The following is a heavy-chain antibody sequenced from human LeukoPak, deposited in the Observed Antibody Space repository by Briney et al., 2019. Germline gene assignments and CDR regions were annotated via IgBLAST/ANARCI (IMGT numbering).Heavy chain of an antibody. CDR2: IFYSEST. CDR3: ARRGYSSAWEYFFDY. D-gene: IGHD6-19*01. J-gene: IGHJ4*02. V-gene: IGHV4-39*01. Sequence: SETLSLTCTVSGGSISSSSYYWGWIRQPPGKGLEWIGNIFYSESTYYSPSLKSRVTISVDTSKNQFSLKLSSVTAADTAVYYCARRGYSSAWEYFFDYWGQGTLVTVSS. CDR1: GGSISSSSYY.